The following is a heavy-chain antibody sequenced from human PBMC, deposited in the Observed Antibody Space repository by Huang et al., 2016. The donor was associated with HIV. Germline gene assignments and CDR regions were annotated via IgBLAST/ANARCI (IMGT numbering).Heavy chain of an antibody. CDR2: IDSGDKT. Sequence: VQLVESGGALVQPGGSLRLSCAASGFPVTTNYMNWVRQAPGKGGEWGWTIDSGDKTSTADSVKGRCTVSRDNSKNTMYLQMNSLRVEDTATYYWAREMMVRGVSVPITDGYFYYGMDVWGHGTTVSVSS. D-gene: IGHD3-10*01. CDR3: AREMMVRGVSVPITDGYFYYGMDV. J-gene: IGHJ6*02. V-gene: IGHV3-53*01. CDR1: GFPVTTNY.